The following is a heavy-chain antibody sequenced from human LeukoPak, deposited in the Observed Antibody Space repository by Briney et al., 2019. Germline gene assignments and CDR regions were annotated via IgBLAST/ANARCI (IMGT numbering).Heavy chain of an antibody. J-gene: IGHJ4*02. Sequence: GGSLRLSCAASGSTFSSYAMSWVRQAPGKGLEWVSAISGSGGSTYYADSVKGRFTISRDNSKNTLYLQMNSLRAEDTAVYYCAKGEGIQLWSSLDYWGQGTLVTVSS. CDR1: GSTFSSYA. CDR2: ISGSGGST. CDR3: AKGEGIQLWSSLDY. V-gene: IGHV3-23*01. D-gene: IGHD5-18*01.